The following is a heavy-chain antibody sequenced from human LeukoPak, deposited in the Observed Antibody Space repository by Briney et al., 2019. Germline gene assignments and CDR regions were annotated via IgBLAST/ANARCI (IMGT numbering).Heavy chain of an antibody. CDR2: IRYDGSNK. V-gene: IGHV3-30*02. Sequence: GGSLRLSCAASGFTFSSYGMHWVRQAPGKGLEWAAFIRYDGSNKYYADSVKGRFTISRDNSKNTLYLQMNSLRAEDTAVYYCAKGRTQAAAGPFDYWGQGTLVTVSS. D-gene: IGHD6-13*01. J-gene: IGHJ4*02. CDR3: AKGRTQAAAGPFDY. CDR1: GFTFSSYG.